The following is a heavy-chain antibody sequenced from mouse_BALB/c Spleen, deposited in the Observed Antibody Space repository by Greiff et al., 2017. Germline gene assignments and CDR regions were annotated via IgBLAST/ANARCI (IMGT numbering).Heavy chain of an antibody. J-gene: IGHJ2*01. V-gene: IGHV7-1*02. CDR2: SRNKANDNNT. CDR1: GFTFSDFY. D-gene: IGHD2-3*01. Sequence: EVMLEESGGGLVRPGGSLRLSCETSGFTFSDFYMEWVRQRPGKRLEWIAASRNKANDNNTEYNASVKGRLIVYRDTSQSILYLQMNALRADDTAMDYCARALYDGYYVVFDYWGQGTPLTVSA. CDR3: ARALYDGYYVVFDY.